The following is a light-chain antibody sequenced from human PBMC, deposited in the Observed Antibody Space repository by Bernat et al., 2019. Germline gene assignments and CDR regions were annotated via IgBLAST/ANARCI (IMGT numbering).Light chain of an antibody. V-gene: IGLV2-8*01. CDR1: SSDVGGYNY. CDR2: AVS. J-gene: IGLJ3*02. CDR3: SSVSTTSTPVV. Sequence: QSALTQHPSAAGSPGQSVTISCTGTSSDVGGYNYVSWYQQHPGKAPKLMIYAVSERPSGVPDRFSGSKSGNTASLTVSGLQAEDEADYYCSSVSTTSTPVVFGGGTKLTVL.